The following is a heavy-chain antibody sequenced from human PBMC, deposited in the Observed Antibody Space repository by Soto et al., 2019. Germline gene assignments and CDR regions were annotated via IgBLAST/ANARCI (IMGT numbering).Heavy chain of an antibody. J-gene: IGHJ6*02. V-gene: IGHV1-2*04. D-gene: IGHD6-19*01. CDR3: ARDRVVAVAGTNYYYGMDV. Sequence: QVQLVQSGAEVKKPGASVKVSCKASGYTFTGYYMHWVRQAPGQGLEWMGWINPNSGGTNYAQKYQGWVTMTRDTSISTAYMELSRLRSDDTAVYYCARDRVVAVAGTNYYYGMDVWGQGTTVTVSS. CDR1: GYTFTGYY. CDR2: INPNSGGT.